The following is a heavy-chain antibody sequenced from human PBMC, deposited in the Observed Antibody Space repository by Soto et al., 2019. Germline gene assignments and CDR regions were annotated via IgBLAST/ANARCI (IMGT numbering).Heavy chain of an antibody. Sequence: SETLSLTCAVYGGSFSGYYWSWIRQPPGKGLEWIGEINHSGSTNYNPSLRSRVTISVDTSKNQFSLKLSSVTAADTAVYYCARVPYYYDSSPGGYFDYWGQGTLVTVSS. V-gene: IGHV4-34*01. CDR1: GGSFSGYY. CDR3: ARVPYYYDSSPGGYFDY. J-gene: IGHJ4*02. D-gene: IGHD3-22*01. CDR2: INHSGST.